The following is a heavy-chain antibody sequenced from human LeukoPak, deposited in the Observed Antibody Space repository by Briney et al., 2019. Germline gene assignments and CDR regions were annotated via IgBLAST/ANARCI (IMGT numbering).Heavy chain of an antibody. V-gene: IGHV3-30*02. J-gene: IGHJ6*03. Sequence: GGSLRLSCAASGFTFSSYGMHWVRQAPGKGLEWVALIRYDGSNKYYADSVKGRFTISRDNSKNTLYLQMNSLRAEDTAVYYCARRSRYYYYYYMDVWGKGTTVTISS. CDR2: IRYDGSNK. CDR3: ARRSRYYYYYYMDV. CDR1: GFTFSSYG. D-gene: IGHD1-26*01.